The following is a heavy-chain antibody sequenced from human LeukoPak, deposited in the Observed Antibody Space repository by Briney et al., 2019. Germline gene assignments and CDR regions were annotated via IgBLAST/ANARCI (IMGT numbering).Heavy chain of an antibody. CDR2: ISGSGGST. Sequence: GGSLRLSCAASGFTFNSYAMSWIRQAPGKGLEWVSAISGSGGSTYYADSVKGRFTTSRDNSKNTLYLQMNSLRAEVTAVYYCAKAPGYDFWSGYREYYFDYWGQGTLVTVSS. CDR1: GFTFNSYA. D-gene: IGHD3-3*01. CDR3: AKAPGYDFWSGYREYYFDY. V-gene: IGHV3-23*01. J-gene: IGHJ4*02.